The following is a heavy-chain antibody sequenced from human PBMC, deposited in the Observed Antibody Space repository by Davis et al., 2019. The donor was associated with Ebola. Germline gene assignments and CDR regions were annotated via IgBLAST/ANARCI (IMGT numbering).Heavy chain of an antibody. D-gene: IGHD5-18*01. CDR1: GFTFSSYA. Sequence: GESLKISCAASGFTFSSYAMSWVRQAPGKGLEWVSAISGSGGSTYYADSVKGRFTISRDNSKNTMYLPMNSLRPEDTAVYYCVKDIRWIQLPNWFDPWGQGTLVTVSS. CDR3: VKDIRWIQLPNWFDP. CDR2: ISGSGGST. V-gene: IGHV3-23*01. J-gene: IGHJ5*02.